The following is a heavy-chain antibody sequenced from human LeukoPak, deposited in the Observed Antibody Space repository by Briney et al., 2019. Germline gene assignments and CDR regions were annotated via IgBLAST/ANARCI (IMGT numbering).Heavy chain of an antibody. Sequence: SETLSLTCTVWGGSQCRYYWNGLRQSANKGLEWIGRISSSGSTNYNPSLKSRVTMSVDTSKNQFSLRLSSVTAAQPAVYYCARYHDTVIYHALVYWGQGTLVSVSS. CDR1: GGSQCRYY. CDR3: ARYHDTVIYHALVY. CDR2: ISSSGST. J-gene: IGHJ4*02. D-gene: IGHD3-22*01. V-gene: IGHV4-4*07.